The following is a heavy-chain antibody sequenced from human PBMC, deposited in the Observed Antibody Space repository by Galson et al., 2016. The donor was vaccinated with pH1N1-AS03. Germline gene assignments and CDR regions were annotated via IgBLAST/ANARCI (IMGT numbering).Heavy chain of an antibody. CDR3: ARDPRGPCSSATCATTYYFGMDV. CDR2: INTDSGVT. D-gene: IGHD2/OR15-2a*01. V-gene: IGHV1-2*04. CDR1: GYIFTGFY. J-gene: IGHJ6*02. Sequence: CKASGYIFTGFYVHWVRQAPGQGLEWMGWINTDSGVTNYAQKFEAWVTMTRDTSVSTAYMELYGLKSDDTAVYYCARDPRGPCSSATCATTYYFGMDVWGQGTTVIVSS.